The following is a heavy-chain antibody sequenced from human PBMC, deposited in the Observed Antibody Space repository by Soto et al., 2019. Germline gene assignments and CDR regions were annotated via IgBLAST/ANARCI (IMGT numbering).Heavy chain of an antibody. CDR2: IILITATA. Sequence: QVQLVQSGAEVKKPGSSVKVSCKASGGTFGSYAISWVRQAPGQGLEWMGGIILITATANYAQKFQGRVTITADEYTSTAAMQLSSLRSEDTAVYYCARSQGSSTSLEIYYYYYYGMDVWGQGTTVTVSS. J-gene: IGHJ6*02. CDR3: ARSQGSSTSLEIYYYYYYGMDV. D-gene: IGHD2-2*01. V-gene: IGHV1-69*01. CDR1: GGTFGSYA.